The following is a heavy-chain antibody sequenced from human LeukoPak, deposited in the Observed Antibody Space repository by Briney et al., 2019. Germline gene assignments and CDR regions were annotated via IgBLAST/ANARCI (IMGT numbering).Heavy chain of an antibody. V-gene: IGHV5-51*01. CDR1: GYSFPIYW. D-gene: IGHD3-10*01. CDR3: ARRSTYGSGTNYLFDY. J-gene: IGHJ4*02. Sequence: GESLKIYCKGSGYSFPIYWIAWVRQMPGKGLEWMGIIYPGDSDTRYSPSFQGQITISADKSISTAYLQWSSLKASDTAMYYCARRSTYGSGTNYLFDYWGQGTLVTVSS. CDR2: IYPGDSDT.